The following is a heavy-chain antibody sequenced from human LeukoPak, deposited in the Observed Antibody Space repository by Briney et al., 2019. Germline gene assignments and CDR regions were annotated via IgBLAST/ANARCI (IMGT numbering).Heavy chain of an antibody. CDR3: AKGASRCSSTRCSLYYFDY. CDR1: GFTFSSYG. CDR2: ISYDGSNK. V-gene: IGHV3-30*18. Sequence: GRSLRLSCGASGFTFSSYGMHWVRQAPGKGLEWVAVISYDGSNKYYADSVKGRFTISRDNSQNTLHLQMNSLRAEDTAVYYCAKGASRCSSTRCSLYYFDYWGQGTLVTVSS. D-gene: IGHD2-2*01. J-gene: IGHJ4*02.